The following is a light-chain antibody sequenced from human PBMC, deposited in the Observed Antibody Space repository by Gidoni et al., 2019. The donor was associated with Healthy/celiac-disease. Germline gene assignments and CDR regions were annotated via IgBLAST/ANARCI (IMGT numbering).Light chain of an antibody. CDR1: QSFRSN. J-gene: IGKJ1*01. V-gene: IGKV3-15*01. CDR3: QQYNNWLTWT. Sequence: EIVITQYTATLSVSPGERTTLSCRASQSFRSNFAWYQQKPGQAPRLLIYGASTRATGIPARFSGSGSGTEFTLTISSLQSEDFAVYYCQQYNNWLTWTFXQXTKVEIK. CDR2: GAS.